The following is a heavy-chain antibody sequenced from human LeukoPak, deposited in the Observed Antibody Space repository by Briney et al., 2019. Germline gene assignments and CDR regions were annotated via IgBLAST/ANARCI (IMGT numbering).Heavy chain of an antibody. V-gene: IGHV4-61*02. D-gene: IGHD5-24*01. CDR3: ATEGVPTITGADY. J-gene: IGHJ4*02. CDR2: TQISGST. CDR1: GGSIISGSYF. Sequence: SQTLSLTCTVSGGSIISGSYFWSWIRQPAGKGLEWIGRTQISGSTNYNPSLKSRVTISVDTSKNQFSLKLSSVTAADTAVYYCATEGVPTITGADYWGQGTLVTVSS.